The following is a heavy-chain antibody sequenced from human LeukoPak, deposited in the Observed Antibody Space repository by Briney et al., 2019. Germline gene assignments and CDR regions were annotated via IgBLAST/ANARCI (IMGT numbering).Heavy chain of an antibody. CDR1: GFTFSSYS. V-gene: IGHV3-48*01. J-gene: IGHJ3*02. CDR2: ISFSSATI. Sequence: GGSLRLSCEASGFTFSSYSMNWVRQAPGKGLEWVSYISFSSATIHYADSVKGRFTISRDNSKNTLYLQMNSLRAEDTAVYYCARGSDYYDSSGDAFDIWGQGTMVTVSS. D-gene: IGHD3-22*01. CDR3: ARGSDYYDSSGDAFDI.